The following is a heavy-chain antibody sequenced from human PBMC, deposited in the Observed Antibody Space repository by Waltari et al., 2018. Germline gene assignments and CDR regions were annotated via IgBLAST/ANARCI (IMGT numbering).Heavy chain of an antibody. V-gene: IGHV4-61*02. D-gene: IGHD1-7*01. Sequence: QVQLQESGPGLVKPTHTLSLTCTVSGEPISDDVSRWTYWTWIRQSAGKGLEWIGHIYSSGSCDYNPSLRSRVTISLDTPKSHFTLKLTSVTAADTAVYYCANRGVGNYFKYFRLWSPGTLVTVSS. CDR2: IYSSGSC. J-gene: IGHJ1*01. CDR3: ANRGVGNYFKYFRL. CDR1: GEPISDDVSRWTY.